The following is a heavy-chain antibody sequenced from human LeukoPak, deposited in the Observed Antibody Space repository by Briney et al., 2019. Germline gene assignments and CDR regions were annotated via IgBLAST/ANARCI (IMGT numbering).Heavy chain of an antibody. CDR1: GLTVSSHF. D-gene: IGHD1-26*01. CDR3: ARELGIVGATSHYYGMDV. V-gene: IGHV3-53*04. Sequence: GGSLTLSYAASGLTVSSHFMSWVRQAPAKGLEWVSVIYSGGSTYYADSVKGRFTISRHNSKNTLYLQMNSLRAEDTAVYYCARELGIVGATSHYYGMDVWGQGTTVTVSS. CDR2: IYSGGST. J-gene: IGHJ6*02.